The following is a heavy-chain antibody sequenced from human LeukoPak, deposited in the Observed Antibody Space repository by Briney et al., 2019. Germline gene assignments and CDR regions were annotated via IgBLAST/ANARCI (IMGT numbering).Heavy chain of an antibody. CDR3: ARDTYYYDSSGYYQYYFDY. CDR2: ISSDGSNK. D-gene: IGHD3-22*01. Sequence: GRSLRLSCAASGFTFGSHAMHWVRQAPGKGLEWVTVISSDGSNKYYADSVKGRFTISRDNSKNTLYLQMTSLRPEDTALYYCARDTYYYDSSGYYQYYFDYGRQGTRAIVTS. J-gene: IGHJ4*02. CDR1: GFTFGSHA. V-gene: IGHV3-30*04.